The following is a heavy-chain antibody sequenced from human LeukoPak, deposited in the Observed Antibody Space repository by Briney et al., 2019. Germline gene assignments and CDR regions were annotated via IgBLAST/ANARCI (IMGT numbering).Heavy chain of an antibody. V-gene: IGHV1-46*01. CDR1: GYTVTSYY. CDR3: ARGGYSSYYYYGMDV. CDR2: LNPSGGST. Sequence: ASVKVSCKASGYTVTSYYMHWVRQAPGQGLEWMGILNPSGGSTSYAQKFQGRATLTRATSTSTAYMELRSLRSDDTAVYYRARGGYSSYYYYGMDVWGQGTTVTVSS. J-gene: IGHJ6*02. D-gene: IGHD6-19*01.